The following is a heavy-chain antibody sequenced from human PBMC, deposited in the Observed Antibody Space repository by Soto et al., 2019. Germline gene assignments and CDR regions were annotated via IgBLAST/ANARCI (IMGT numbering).Heavy chain of an antibody. CDR3: ARTTVTTYYYHGMDV. CDR1: GGSISSGGYY. CDR2: IYYSGST. D-gene: IGHD4-17*01. J-gene: IGHJ6*02. Sequence: PSETLSLTCTVSGGSISSGGYYWSWIRQHPGKGLEWIGYIYYSGSTYYNPSLKSRVTISVDTSKNQFSLKLSSVTAADTAVYYCARTTVTTYYYHGMDVWGQGTTVTVSS. V-gene: IGHV4-31*03.